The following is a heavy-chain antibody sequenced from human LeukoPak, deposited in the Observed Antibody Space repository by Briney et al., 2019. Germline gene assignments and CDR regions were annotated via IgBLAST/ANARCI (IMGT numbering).Heavy chain of an antibody. V-gene: IGHV4-39*07. D-gene: IGHD2-21*02. CDR3: ARNGGDWDVEGEYYYYYYGMDV. J-gene: IGHJ6*02. CDR1: GDSISSANYY. Sequence: PSETLSLTCTVSGDSISSANYYWGWVRQPPGKGLEWIGSIYFSGSTYYNPSLKSRVTISVDTSKNQFSLKLSSVTAADTAVYYCARNGGDWDVEGEYYYYYYGMDVWGQGTTVTVSS. CDR2: IYFSGST.